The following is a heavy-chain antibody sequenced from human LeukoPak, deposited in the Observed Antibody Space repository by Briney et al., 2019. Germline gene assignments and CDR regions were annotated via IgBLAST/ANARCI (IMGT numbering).Heavy chain of an antibody. CDR1: GGSISDSH. J-gene: IGHJ6*03. CDR2: IHTSGGS. Sequence: SETLSLTCTVSGGSISDSHWSWFRQHPGKGLEWIGNIHTSGGSNYSPSLKSRVTISLHMSSNQFSLRLSSVTAEDTAVYYRAGGRSVAVTPDYYYYYCMDVWGKGTTATVSS. CDR3: AGGRSVAVTPDYYYYYCMDV. V-gene: IGHV4-4*09. D-gene: IGHD2-21*01.